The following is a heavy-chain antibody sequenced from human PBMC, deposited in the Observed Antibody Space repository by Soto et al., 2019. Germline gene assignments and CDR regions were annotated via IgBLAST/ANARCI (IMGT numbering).Heavy chain of an antibody. CDR1: GYTFTSYA. V-gene: IGHV1-3*01. CDR3: ARVAAAGLELDAFDI. J-gene: IGHJ3*02. Sequence: QVQLVQSGAEVKKPGASVKVSCKASGYTFTSYAMHWVRQAPGQRLEWMGWINAGNGNTKYSQKFQGRVTITRDTSASTGYMELSSLRSEDTAVYYCARVAAAGLELDAFDIWGQGTMVTVSS. D-gene: IGHD6-13*01. CDR2: INAGNGNT.